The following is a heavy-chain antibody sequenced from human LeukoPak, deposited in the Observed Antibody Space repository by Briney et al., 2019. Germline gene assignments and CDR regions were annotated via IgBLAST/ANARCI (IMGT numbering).Heavy chain of an antibody. CDR2: IFTGGRS. V-gene: IGHV4-59*08. CDR1: GGSISGYY. J-gene: IGHJ4*02. D-gene: IGHD2-21*01. Sequence: SETLSLTCTVSGGSISGYYWSWIRQPPGKGLEWIGYIFTGGRSNYNPSLKSRVTISVDTSKNQYSLKLSPVTAADTAVYYSARHSLLRSYYFDYWGQGTLVTVSS. CDR3: ARHSLLRSYYFDY.